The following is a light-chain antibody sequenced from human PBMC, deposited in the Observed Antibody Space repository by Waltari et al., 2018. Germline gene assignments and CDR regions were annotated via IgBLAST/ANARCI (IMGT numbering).Light chain of an antibody. CDR3: QSGGHGTWV. CDR2: VNSDGSH. Sequence: QLVLTQSPSASASLGASVKLTCTLSSGHSNNIIAWLQQQPEKGPRYLMKVNSDGSHSKGDEIPDRFSGSSSGAERYLTLSSLLSEDEADYYCQSGGHGTWVFGGGTKLTIL. J-gene: IGLJ3*02. V-gene: IGLV4-69*01. CDR1: SGHSNNI.